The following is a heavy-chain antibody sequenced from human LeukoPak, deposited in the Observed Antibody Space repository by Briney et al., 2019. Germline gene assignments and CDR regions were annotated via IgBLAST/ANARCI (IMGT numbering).Heavy chain of an antibody. CDR3: AKDMASTMAGGNYFDY. CDR2: ISWNSGSI. D-gene: IGHD6-19*01. J-gene: IGHJ4*02. Sequence: GGSLRLSCAASGFTFDDYAMHWVRQAPGTGLEGVSGISWNSGSIGYADSVKGRFTISRDNAKNSLYLQMNSLRAEDMALYYCAKDMASTMAGGNYFDYWGQGTLVTVSS. CDR1: GFTFDDYA. V-gene: IGHV3-9*03.